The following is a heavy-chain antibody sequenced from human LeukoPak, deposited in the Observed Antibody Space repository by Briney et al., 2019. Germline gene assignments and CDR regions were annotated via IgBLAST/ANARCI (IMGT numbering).Heavy chain of an antibody. V-gene: IGHV1-8*01. CDR2: MNPNSGNT. J-gene: IGHJ6*03. CDR1: GYTFTSYD. CDR3: ARGREPRPGTGWYGDYYYIDV. D-gene: IGHD6-19*01. Sequence: VASVKVSCKASGYTFTSYDINWVRQATGQGLEWMGWMNPNSGNTGYAQKFQGRVTMTRNTSITTAYMELSSLRSEDTAVYYCARGREPRPGTGWYGDYYYIDVWGKGATVTISS.